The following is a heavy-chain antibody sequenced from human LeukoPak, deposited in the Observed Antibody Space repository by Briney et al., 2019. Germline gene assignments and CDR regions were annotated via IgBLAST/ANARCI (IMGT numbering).Heavy chain of an antibody. CDR3: ARVSGYDSSDYLDY. CDR1: GGSFSGYY. D-gene: IGHD3-22*01. CDR2: INHSGST. V-gene: IGHV4-34*01. Sequence: SETLSLTCAVYGGSFSGYYWSWIRQPPGKGLEWIGEINHSGSTNYNPSLKSRVTISVDTSKNQFSLKLSSVTAANTAVYYCARVSGYDSSDYLDYWGQGTLVTVSS. J-gene: IGHJ4*02.